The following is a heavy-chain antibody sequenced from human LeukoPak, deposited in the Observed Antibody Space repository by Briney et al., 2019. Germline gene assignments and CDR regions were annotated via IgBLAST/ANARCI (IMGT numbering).Heavy chain of an antibody. Sequence: GGSLRLSCAASGFTFSSYSMNWVRQAPGKGLEWVSSISSSSSYIYYADSVKGRFTISRDNAKNSLYLQMNSLRAEDTAVYYCARDDYGDYACFDYWGQGTLVTVSS. CDR1: GFTFSSYS. CDR2: ISSSSSYI. J-gene: IGHJ4*02. CDR3: ARDDYGDYACFDY. D-gene: IGHD4-17*01. V-gene: IGHV3-21*01.